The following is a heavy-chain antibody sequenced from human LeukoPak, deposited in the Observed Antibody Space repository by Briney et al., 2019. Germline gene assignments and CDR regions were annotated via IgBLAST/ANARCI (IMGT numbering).Heavy chain of an antibody. V-gene: IGHV3-23*01. CDR2: ISPSGDIT. CDR3: ARDRSDGYNKNDF. J-gene: IGHJ4*02. D-gene: IGHD5-24*01. CDR1: GFIFSSHG. Sequence: GGSLRLSCAASGFIFSSHGMNWVRQAPGKGLEWVSGISPSGDITYYADSVKGRFTISRDNSKNTVYLQMDSLRFEDAAVYYCARDRSDGYNKNDFWGQGTLVTVSS.